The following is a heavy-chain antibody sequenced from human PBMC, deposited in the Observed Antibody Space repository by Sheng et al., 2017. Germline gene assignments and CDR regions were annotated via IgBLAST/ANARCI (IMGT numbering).Heavy chain of an antibody. V-gene: IGHV3-7*01. Sequence: EVQLVESGGGLVQPGGSLRLSCAASGFTFSTYWMSWVRQAPGKGLEWVANIKQDGNEKYYVDSVKGRFTISRDNAKTSLFLQMNSLRAEDTAVYYCASSLPLNWNFDYWGQGTLVTV. J-gene: IGHJ4*02. CDR1: GFTFSTYW. CDR2: IKQDGNEK. D-gene: IGHD1-1*01. CDR3: ASSLPLNWNFDY.